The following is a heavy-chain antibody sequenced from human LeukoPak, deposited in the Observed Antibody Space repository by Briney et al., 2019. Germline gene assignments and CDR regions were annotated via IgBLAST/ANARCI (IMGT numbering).Heavy chain of an antibody. D-gene: IGHD4-17*01. J-gene: IGHJ4*02. CDR3: ARPFTVAATKSDDYGDYLSGIAWGD. CDR2: IIPIFGTA. Sequence: SVKVSCKASGGTFSSYAISWVRQAPGQGLERMGGIIPIFGTANYAQKFQGRVTITADESTSTAYRELSSLRSEDTAVYYCARPFTVAATKSDDYGDYLSGIAWGDWGQGTLVTVSS. V-gene: IGHV1-69*13. CDR1: GGTFSSYA.